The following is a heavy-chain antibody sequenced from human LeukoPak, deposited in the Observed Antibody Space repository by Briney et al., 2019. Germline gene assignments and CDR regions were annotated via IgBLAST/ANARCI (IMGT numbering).Heavy chain of an antibody. Sequence: GGSLRLSCAASGFTFSSYAIHWVRQAPGKGLEWVALISYDAVNKSFADSVKGRFTISRDNSKNTLYLQMNSLRAEDTAVYYCARDEYSSSEGNWFDPWGQGTLVTVSS. CDR2: ISYDAVNK. V-gene: IGHV3-30*03. CDR3: ARDEYSSSEGNWFDP. CDR1: GFTFSSYA. J-gene: IGHJ5*02. D-gene: IGHD6-6*01.